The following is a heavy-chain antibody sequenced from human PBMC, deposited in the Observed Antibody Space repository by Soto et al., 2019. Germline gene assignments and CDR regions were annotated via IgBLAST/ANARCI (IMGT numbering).Heavy chain of an antibody. Sequence: QVQLVQSGAEVTKPGSSVKVSCKASGGTFSSYTISWVRQAPGQGLEWMGRIIPILGIANYAQKFQGRVTITADKSTSTAYMELSSLRSEDTAVYYCARGGKYYGSGSYPNWFDPWGQGTLVTVSS. J-gene: IGHJ5*02. CDR2: IIPILGIA. V-gene: IGHV1-69*02. D-gene: IGHD3-10*01. CDR1: GGTFSSYT. CDR3: ARGGKYYGSGSYPNWFDP.